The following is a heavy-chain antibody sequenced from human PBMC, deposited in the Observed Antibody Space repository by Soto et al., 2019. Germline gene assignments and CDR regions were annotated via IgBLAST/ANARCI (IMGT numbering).Heavy chain of an antibody. Sequence: PSETLSLTCTVSGGSISSYYWSWIRQPPGKGLEWIGYIYYSGSTNYNPSLKSRVTISVDTSKNQFSLKLSSVTAADTAVYYCARLRRDILTGYYDYYYYYGMDVWGQGTTVTVS. CDR1: GGSISSYY. V-gene: IGHV4-59*08. CDR2: IYYSGST. CDR3: ARLRRDILTGYYDYYYYYGMDV. J-gene: IGHJ6*02. D-gene: IGHD3-9*01.